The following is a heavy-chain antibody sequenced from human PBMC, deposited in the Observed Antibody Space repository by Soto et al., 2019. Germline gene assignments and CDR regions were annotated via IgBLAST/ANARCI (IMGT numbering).Heavy chain of an antibody. CDR1: GFTFSSYA. V-gene: IGHV3-23*01. CDR2: ISGSGGST. Sequence: EVQLLESGGGLVQPGGSLRLSCAASGFTFSSYAMSWVRQAPGKGLEWVSAISGSGGSTYYADSVKGRFTISRDNSKNTLYLLMNSLRAEDTAVYYCAKTGDLVPVWEELWVQGTLVTVSS. D-gene: IGHD3-16*01. CDR3: AKTGDLVPVWEEL. J-gene: IGHJ4*02.